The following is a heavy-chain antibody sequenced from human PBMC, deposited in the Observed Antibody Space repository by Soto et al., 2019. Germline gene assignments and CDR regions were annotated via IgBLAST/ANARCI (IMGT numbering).Heavy chain of an antibody. D-gene: IGHD6-6*01. CDR1: GGTFSSYA. J-gene: IGHJ5*02. CDR2: IIPIFGTA. CDR3: ARDLPYSSSSRRFDP. Sequence: ASVKVSCKASGGTFSSYAISWVRQAPGQGLEWMGGIIPIFGTANYAQKFQGRVTITADESTSTAYMELSSLRSEDTAVYYCARDLPYSSSSRRFDPWGQGTLVTVSS. V-gene: IGHV1-69*13.